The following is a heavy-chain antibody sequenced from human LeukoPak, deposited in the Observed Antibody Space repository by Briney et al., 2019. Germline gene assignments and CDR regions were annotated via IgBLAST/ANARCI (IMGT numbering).Heavy chain of an antibody. D-gene: IGHD2-21*01. V-gene: IGHV4-59*01. J-gene: IGHJ4*02. CDR1: GGPISSYY. CDR3: AREVMRYYYFDY. Sequence: SETLSLTCTVSGGPISSYYWSWIRQPPGKGLEWIGYIYYSGSTNYNPSLKSRVTISIDTSKNQFSLKLSSVTAADTVVYYCAREVMRYYYFDYWGQGTLVTVSS. CDR2: IYYSGST.